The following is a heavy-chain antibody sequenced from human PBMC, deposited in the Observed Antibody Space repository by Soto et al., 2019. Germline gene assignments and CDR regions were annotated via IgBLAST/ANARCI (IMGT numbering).Heavy chain of an antibody. V-gene: IGHV3-11*06. CDR1: GFTFSDYY. Sequence: PGGSLRLSCAASGFTFSDYYMSWIRQAPGKGLEWVSYISSSSSYTNYADSVKGRFTISRDNAKNSLYLQMNSLRAEDTAVYYCARGRVVPATNYYYYYYGMDVWGQGTTVTVSS. D-gene: IGHD2-2*01. CDR3: ARGRVVPATNYYYYYYGMDV. J-gene: IGHJ6*02. CDR2: ISSSSSYT.